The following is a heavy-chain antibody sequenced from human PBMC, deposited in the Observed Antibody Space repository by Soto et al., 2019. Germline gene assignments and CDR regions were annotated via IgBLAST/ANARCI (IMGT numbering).Heavy chain of an antibody. CDR2: IVVGSGNT. J-gene: IGHJ4*02. CDR3: AAVPYSYDTSGTYFDY. CDR1: GFTFPSSA. D-gene: IGHD3-22*01. Sequence: QMQLVQSGPEVKKPGTSVKVSCKASGFTFPSSAVQWVRQARGQRLEWIARIVVGSGNTNYAQKFQERLTISRDMSTNKAYMELSSLRSEDTAVYYCAAVPYSYDTSGTYFDYWGQGTLVTVSS. V-gene: IGHV1-58*01.